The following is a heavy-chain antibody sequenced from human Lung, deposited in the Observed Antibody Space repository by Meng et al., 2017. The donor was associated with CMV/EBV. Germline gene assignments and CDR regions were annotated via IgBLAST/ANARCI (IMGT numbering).Heavy chain of an antibody. CDR2: IIPILGIA. CDR3: ARGACSSTSCYRYYYYGMDV. CDR1: VGTFSSYA. Sequence: SVXVSCQSSVGTFSSYAISWVRQAPGQGLEWMGGIIPILGIANYAQKFQGRVTINADKSTSTAYMELSSLRSEDTAVYYCARGACSSTSCYRYYYYGMDVWXQGTTVTVSS. V-gene: IGHV1-69*10. D-gene: IGHD2-2*01. J-gene: IGHJ6*02.